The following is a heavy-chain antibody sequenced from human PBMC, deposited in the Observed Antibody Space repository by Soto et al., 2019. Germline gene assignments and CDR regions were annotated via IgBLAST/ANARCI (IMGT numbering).Heavy chain of an antibody. CDR2: INPNLGNT. J-gene: IGHJ4*02. CDR1: GYTFTDTF. Sequence: VQLVQSGAEVKRPGASVKVSCKASGYTFTDTFIHWLRQAPGQRPEWMGWINPNLGNTHYSRKFQGRVTLTRDTSITTAYMQLVGLEPNDSAFYFCARAIPFNVLGLDYWGRGTLVTVSS. D-gene: IGHD2-2*02. CDR3: ARAIPFNVLGLDY. V-gene: IGHV1-2*02.